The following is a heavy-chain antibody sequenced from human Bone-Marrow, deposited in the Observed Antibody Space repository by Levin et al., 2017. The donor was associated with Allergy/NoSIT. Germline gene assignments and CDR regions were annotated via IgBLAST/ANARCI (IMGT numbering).Heavy chain of an antibody. J-gene: IGHJ4*02. D-gene: IGHD5-12*01. Sequence: GGSLRLSCVASGFTFGSYGMHWVRQAPGKGLEWVAVIWYDGSNEDYIESVKGRFTISRENSKNTLYLQMNSLRAEDTAVYYCGRRGYSGFLVDHWGQGTLVTVSS. CDR2: IWYDGSNE. CDR3: GRRGYSGFLVDH. CDR1: GFTFGSYG. V-gene: IGHV3-33*01.